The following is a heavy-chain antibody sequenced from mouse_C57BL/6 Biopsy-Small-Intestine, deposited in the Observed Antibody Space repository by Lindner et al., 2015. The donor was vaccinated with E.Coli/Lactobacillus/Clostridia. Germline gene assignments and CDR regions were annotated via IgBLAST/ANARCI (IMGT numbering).Heavy chain of an antibody. V-gene: IGHV1-9*01. Sequence: VQLQESGAELMKPGASVKLSCKATGYTFTGYWIEWVKQRPGHGLEWIGDIYPGGGYTNYNEKFKGKATLTADKSSSTAYMQFSSLTSEDSAFYYCARSGDYDVFDYWGQGTTLTVSS. CDR2: IYPGGGYT. D-gene: IGHD2-4*01. CDR3: ARSGDYDVFDY. J-gene: IGHJ2*01. CDR1: GYTFTGYW.